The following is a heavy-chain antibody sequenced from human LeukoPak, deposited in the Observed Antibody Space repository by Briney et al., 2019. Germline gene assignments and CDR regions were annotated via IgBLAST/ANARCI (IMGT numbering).Heavy chain of an antibody. D-gene: IGHD3-22*01. CDR1: GFTFSSYW. CDR2: IKQDGSEK. J-gene: IGHJ5*02. Sequence: PGGSLRLSCAASGFTFSSYWMSWVRQAPGKGLEWVANIKQDGSEKYYVGSVKGRFTISRDNAKNSLYLQMNSLRAEDTAVYYCARDRYTRWLFYFDPWGQGTLVTVSS. V-gene: IGHV3-7*01. CDR3: ARDRYTRWLFYFDP.